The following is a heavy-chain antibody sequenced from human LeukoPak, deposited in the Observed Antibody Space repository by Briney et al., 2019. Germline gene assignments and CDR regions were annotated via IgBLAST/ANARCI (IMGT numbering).Heavy chain of an antibody. J-gene: IGHJ4*02. V-gene: IGHV3-74*01. Sequence: PGGSLRPSCAASGFTFSDYWMTWVRQAPGKGLVWVSHVSSAGYTTRYADSVKGRFTISRDNAKNTLYLQMNSLRAEDTAVYYCAREQGALDSWGQGTLVTVSS. CDR1: GFTFSDYW. CDR2: VSSAGYTT. CDR3: AREQGALDS.